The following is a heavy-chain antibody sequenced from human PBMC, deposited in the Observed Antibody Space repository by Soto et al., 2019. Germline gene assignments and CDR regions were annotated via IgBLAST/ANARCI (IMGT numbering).Heavy chain of an antibody. CDR2: ISSSSSYI. D-gene: IGHD4-4*01. J-gene: IGHJ4*02. Sequence: EVHLVESGGGLVKHGGSLRLSCAASGFTFNTYSMKWVRQAPGKGLQWVSSISSSSSYIYYADSVKGRFTISRDNAKSSLYLQMNSLGAGDTAVYYCARGGGSTVTTYFDYWGQGTLVTVSS. CDR1: GFTFNTYS. V-gene: IGHV3-21*01. CDR3: ARGGGSTVTTYFDY.